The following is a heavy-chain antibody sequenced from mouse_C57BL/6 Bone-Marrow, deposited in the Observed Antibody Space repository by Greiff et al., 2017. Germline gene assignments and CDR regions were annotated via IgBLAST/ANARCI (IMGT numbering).Heavy chain of an antibody. D-gene: IGHD1-1*01. CDR3: TAIITVEMDYAMDY. Sequence: EVKLVESGGGLVQPGGSMKLSCAASGFTFSDAWMDWVRQSPEKGLEWVAEIRNKANNHATYYAESVKGRLTISRDDSKSSVYLQMNSLRAEDTGIYYCTAIITVEMDYAMDYWGQGTSVTVSS. V-gene: IGHV6-6*01. CDR2: IRNKANNHAT. CDR1: GFTFSDAW. J-gene: IGHJ4*01.